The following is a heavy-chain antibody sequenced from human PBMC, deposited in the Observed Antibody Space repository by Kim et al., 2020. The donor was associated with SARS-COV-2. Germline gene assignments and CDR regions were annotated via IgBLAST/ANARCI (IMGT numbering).Heavy chain of an antibody. CDR1: GYTFDSYA. CDR3: ARESARSTGTDFDF. D-gene: IGHD1-1*01. V-gene: IGHV1-3*01. J-gene: IGHJ4*02. CDR2: INAGNTNT. Sequence: ASVKVSCKTSGYTFDSYAMHWIRQAPGQRLEWMGWINAGNTNTLYSQKFQGRVTISRDSSTKSTYMELTSLRSEDSATYYCARESARSTGTDFDFWGQGTLVTVS.